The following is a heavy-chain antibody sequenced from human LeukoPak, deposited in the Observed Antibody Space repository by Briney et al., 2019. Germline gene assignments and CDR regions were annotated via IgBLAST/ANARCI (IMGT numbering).Heavy chain of an antibody. CDR1: GGSISSSSYY. D-gene: IGHD5-12*01. CDR2: IYYSGST. V-gene: IGHV4-39*01. CDR3: ARGKRWLRWEGVDY. Sequence: SETLSLTCTVSGGSISSSSYYWGWIRQPPGKGLEWIGSIYYSGSTYYNPSLKSRVTISVDTSKNQFSLKLSSVTAADTAVYYCARGKRWLRWEGVDYWGQGTLVTVSS. J-gene: IGHJ4*02.